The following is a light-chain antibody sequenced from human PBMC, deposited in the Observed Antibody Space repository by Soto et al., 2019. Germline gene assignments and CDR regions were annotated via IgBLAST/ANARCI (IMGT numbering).Light chain of an antibody. J-gene: IGKJ5*01. Sequence: DIQMTQSPSSLSASVGDRVTITCRASESITTYLNWYQQKPGKAPKLLISAASSLQSGGPSRFSGSGAGTDFTLTISSMQPEDFATYYCQQTYSTPLGFGQGTRLEIK. V-gene: IGKV1-39*01. CDR2: AAS. CDR1: ESITTY. CDR3: QQTYSTPLG.